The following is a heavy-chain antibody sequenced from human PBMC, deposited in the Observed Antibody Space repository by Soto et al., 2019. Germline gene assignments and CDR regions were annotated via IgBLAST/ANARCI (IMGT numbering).Heavy chain of an antibody. J-gene: IGHJ4*02. CDR2: IIPIFGTA. Sequence: QVQLVQSGAEVKKPGSSLKFSCRPSGGTSGSYPITWVGQAPEQGLKWTGGIIPIFGTANYAQKFQGRVTITADESTSTAYMELSSLRSEDTAVYCCAREGDGYRSRGVDYWGQGTLVTVAS. CDR3: AREGDGYRSRGVDY. CDR1: GGTSGSYP. V-gene: IGHV1-69*01. D-gene: IGHD5-12*01.